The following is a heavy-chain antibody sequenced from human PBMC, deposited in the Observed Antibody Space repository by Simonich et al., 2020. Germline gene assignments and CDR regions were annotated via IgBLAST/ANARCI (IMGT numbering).Heavy chain of an antibody. V-gene: IGHV3-21*01. D-gene: IGHD6-19*01. CDR2: ISSSSSYI. J-gene: IGHJ6*02. CDR1: GFTFSSYS. CDR3: ARWIAVAGTGAYGMDV. Sequence: EVQLVESGGGLVKPGGSLRLSCAASGFTFSSYSMNWVRQAPGKGLEWVSSISSSSSYIYYADSVKGRLPISRDNAKNSLYRKMNSLRAEDTAVYYCARWIAVAGTGAYGMDVWGQGTTVTVSS.